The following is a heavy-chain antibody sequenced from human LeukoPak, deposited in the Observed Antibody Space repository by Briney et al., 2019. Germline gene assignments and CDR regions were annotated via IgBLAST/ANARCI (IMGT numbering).Heavy chain of an antibody. J-gene: IGHJ4*02. CDR2: ISGTSTTI. Sequence: HPGRSLRLSCAASGFIFSYYNMNWVRQAPGKGPEWVAFISGTSTTIFYADAVKGRFTISRDNAKNSLYLQMNSLRAEDTAVYYCARDSIYADPSDYYYDYWGQGTLVTVSS. CDR1: GFIFSYYN. V-gene: IGHV3-48*04. CDR3: ARDSIYADPSDYYYDY. D-gene: IGHD3-22*01.